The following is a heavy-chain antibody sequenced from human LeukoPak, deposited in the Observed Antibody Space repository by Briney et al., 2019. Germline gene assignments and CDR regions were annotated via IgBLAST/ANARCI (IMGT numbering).Heavy chain of an antibody. CDR1: GFTFTTYW. CDR2: INSDGSST. V-gene: IGHV3-74*01. J-gene: IGHJ6*02. D-gene: IGHD6-13*01. CDR3: ATRGSSWPHYYYYGMDV. Sequence: QPGGSLRLSCAASGFTFTTYWVHWVLQVPGKGLNWVSRINSDGSSTSYADSVKGRFTISRDNAKNTLYLQMNSLRAEDTAVYYCATRGSSWPHYYYYGMDVWGQGTTVTVSS.